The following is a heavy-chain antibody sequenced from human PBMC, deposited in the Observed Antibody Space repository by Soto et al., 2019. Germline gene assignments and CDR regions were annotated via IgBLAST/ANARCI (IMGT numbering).Heavy chain of an antibody. CDR3: ARATVGVDTISYFDY. CDR1: GDSVSSVGFH. CDR2: MYDGGST. J-gene: IGHJ4*02. Sequence: LSLTCTVSGDSVSSVGFHWAWLSRPPGKGPEWSGYMYDGGSTYYSTALERRMHISLDATRNHFSLRLTSVTAADTAGYFCARATVGVDTISYFDYWGQGKLVTVS. V-gene: IGHV4-30-4*01. D-gene: IGHD5-18*01.